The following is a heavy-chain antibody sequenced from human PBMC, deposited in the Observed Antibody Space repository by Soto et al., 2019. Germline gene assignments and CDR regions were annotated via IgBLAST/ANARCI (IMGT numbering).Heavy chain of an antibody. CDR1: GFTFSSYA. V-gene: IGHV3-23*01. Sequence: GGSLRLSCAASGFTFSSYAMSWVRQAPGKGLEWVSDISGSSGSTYYADSVKGRFTISRDNAKNSLYLQMNSLRAEDTAVYYCARDYSSSWYTTDYYYYYMDVWGKGTTVTVSS. CDR3: ARDYSSSWYTTDYYYYYMDV. J-gene: IGHJ6*03. CDR2: ISGSSGST. D-gene: IGHD6-13*01.